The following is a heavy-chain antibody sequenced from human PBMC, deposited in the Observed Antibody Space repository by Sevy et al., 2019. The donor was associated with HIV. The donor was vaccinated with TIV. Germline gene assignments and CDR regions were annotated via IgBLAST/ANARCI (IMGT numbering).Heavy chain of an antibody. J-gene: IGHJ3*02. Sequence: GGSLRLSCAASGFXFSSYAMHWVRQAPGKGLEWVAVISYDGSNKYYADSVKGRFTISRDNSKNTLYLQMNSLGAEDTAVYYCAREGYSSGWHXXFDXXGQGTMVTVSS. D-gene: IGHD6-19*01. CDR2: ISYDGSNK. V-gene: IGHV3-30-3*01. CDR3: AREGYSSGWHXXFDX. CDR1: GFXFSSYA.